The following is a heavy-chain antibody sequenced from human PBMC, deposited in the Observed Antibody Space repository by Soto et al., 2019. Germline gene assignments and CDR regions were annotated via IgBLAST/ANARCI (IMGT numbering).Heavy chain of an antibody. CDR3: ARRITPYDGSNYYPFNN. CDR2: IYPGDSDT. CDR1: GYIFTNYW. D-gene: IGHD3-22*01. Sequence: EVQLVQSGAEVKKPGESLTISCKGSGYIFTNYWIAWVRQMPGKGPEWMGIIYPGDSDTRYSPSYQGQVTISADKSISTAYLQLSSLKASDTARYYCARRITPYDGSNYYPFNNWGQGTLVTVSS. V-gene: IGHV5-51*01. J-gene: IGHJ4*02.